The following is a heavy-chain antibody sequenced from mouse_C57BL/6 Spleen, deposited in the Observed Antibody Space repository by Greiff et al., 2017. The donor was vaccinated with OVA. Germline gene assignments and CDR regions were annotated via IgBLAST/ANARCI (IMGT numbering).Heavy chain of an antibody. CDR1: GYTFTSYW. D-gene: IGHD2-4*01. J-gene: IGHJ3*01. CDR2: IYPGSGST. CDR3: ARETYYDYDQAWFAY. Sequence: QVQLQQPGAELVKPGASVKMSCKASGYTFTSYWITWVKQRPGQGLVWIGDIYPGSGSTNYNEKFKSKATLTVDTSSSTAYMQLSSLTSEDSAVYYCARETYYDYDQAWFAYWGQGTLVTVSA. V-gene: IGHV1-55*01.